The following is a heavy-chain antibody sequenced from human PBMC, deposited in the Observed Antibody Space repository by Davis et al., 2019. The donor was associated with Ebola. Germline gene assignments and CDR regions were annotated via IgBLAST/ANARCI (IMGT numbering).Heavy chain of an antibody. CDR3: ARVHCGGDCYMYYFDY. CDR2: IYPGDSDI. Sequence: KVSCKGSGYSFTSYWIGWVRQMPGKGLEWMGIIYPGDSDIRYSPSFQGQVTISADKSISTAYLQWSSLKASDTAMYYCARVHCGGDCYMYYFDYWGQGTLVTVSS. D-gene: IGHD2-21*02. CDR1: GYSFTSYW. J-gene: IGHJ4*02. V-gene: IGHV5-51*01.